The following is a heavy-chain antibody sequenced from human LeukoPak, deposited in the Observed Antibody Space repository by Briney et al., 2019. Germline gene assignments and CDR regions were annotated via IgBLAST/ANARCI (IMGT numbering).Heavy chain of an antibody. CDR1: GESFSGYC. CDR3: ARRGTIGTTTVDY. V-gene: IGHV4-34*01. J-gene: IGHJ4*02. Sequence: SETLSLTCAVYGESFSGYCWTWIRQPPGKGLEWIGQINHSGSTNYNPSLKSRVTISVATSKNQFSLRLNSVTAADTAVYYCARRGTIGTTTVDYWGQGTPVTVSS. D-gene: IGHD1-1*01. CDR2: INHSGST.